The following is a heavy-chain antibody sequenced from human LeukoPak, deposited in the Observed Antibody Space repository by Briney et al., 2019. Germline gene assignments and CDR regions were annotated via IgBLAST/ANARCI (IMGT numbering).Heavy chain of an antibody. V-gene: IGHV1-69*04. CDR2: IIPILGIA. CDR3: ARDPWDPGHYYYYYGMDV. D-gene: IGHD1-26*01. CDR1: GGTFSSYA. Sequence: SVKVSCKASGGTFSSYAISWVRQAPGQGLEWMGRIIPILGIANYAQKFQGRVTITADKSTSTAYMELSSLRSEDTAVYCCARDPWDPGHYYYYYGMDVWGQGTTVTVSS. J-gene: IGHJ6*02.